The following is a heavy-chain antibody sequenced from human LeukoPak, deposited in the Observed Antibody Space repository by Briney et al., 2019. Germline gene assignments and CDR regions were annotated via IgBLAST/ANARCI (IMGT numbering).Heavy chain of an antibody. V-gene: IGHV4-39*07. J-gene: IGHJ5*02. D-gene: IGHD2-2*01. CDR1: GGSISSNTHY. CDR3: ARVKVVGYQAYNWFDP. CDR2: IYYSGST. Sequence: KASDTLSLTCTVSGGSISSNTHYWDWVRQPPGKGLEWIASIYYSGSTNYNPSLKSRVTISVDTSKNQFSLKLSSVTAADTAVYYCARVKVVGYQAYNWFDPWGQGTLVTVSS.